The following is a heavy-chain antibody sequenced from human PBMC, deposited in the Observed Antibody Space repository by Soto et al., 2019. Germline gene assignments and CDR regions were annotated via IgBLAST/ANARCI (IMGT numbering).Heavy chain of an antibody. Sequence: GASVKVFCKASGYRFTTHGISRMRRDPGHGLEWMGWISAYNGDTHNVQRLQGRLVSAANTSTSTAYIELSGLTSYVTAMYYCARDPPFGGIRRRTPLMDVWGQGTTVTVSS. CDR2: ISAYNGDT. J-gene: IGHJ6*02. D-gene: IGHD1-1*01. V-gene: IGHV1-18*04. CDR3: ARDPPFGGIRRRTPLMDV. CDR1: GYRFTTHG.